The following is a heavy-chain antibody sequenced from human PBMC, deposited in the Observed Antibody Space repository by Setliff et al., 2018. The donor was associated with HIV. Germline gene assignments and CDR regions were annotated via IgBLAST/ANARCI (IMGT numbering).Heavy chain of an antibody. J-gene: IGHJ4*02. Sequence: TSETLSLTCTVSGASISSHNYYWGWIRQAPGKGLEWVSVIYSGGSRTYYADSVKGRFTISRDNSKNTVYLQMNSLRLEDTAVYYCAKVSSPYTTSSFVLDYWGQGTLVTVSS. CDR1: GASISSHN. D-gene: IGHD6-6*01. CDR3: AKVSSPYTTSSFVLDY. CDR2: IYSGGSRT. V-gene: IGHV3-23*03.